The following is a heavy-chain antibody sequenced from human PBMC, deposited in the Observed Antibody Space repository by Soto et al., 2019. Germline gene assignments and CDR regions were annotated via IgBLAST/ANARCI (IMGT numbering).Heavy chain of an antibody. CDR1: GFAFRTYG. CDR3: AKDRGCSSATCYQAD. Sequence: GTLRLSCVDSGFAFRTYGMSWIRQTPGQGLEWVSAINAGGRGAYYADSVKGRFIISRDNSKNTLYLQMNSLRAEDSAVYYCAKDRGCSSATCYQADWGQGTLVTVSS. J-gene: IGHJ4*02. V-gene: IGHV3-23*01. CDR2: INAGGRGA. D-gene: IGHD2-2*01.